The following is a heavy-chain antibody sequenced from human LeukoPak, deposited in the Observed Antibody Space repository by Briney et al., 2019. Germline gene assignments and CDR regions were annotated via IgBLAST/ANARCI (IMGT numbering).Heavy chain of an antibody. J-gene: IGHJ5*02. CDR3: AKEAYNYKWQWFDA. CDR1: GFTFSPFA. Sequence: GGSLRLSCAASGFTFSPFAMNWVRQAPGKGLEWVSSISGGGGIIYYAESVKGRFTISRDDSKNTLYLQMNSLRVEDTAVYYCAKEAYNYKWQWFDAWGEGGLVTVFS. CDR2: ISGGGGII. D-gene: IGHD1-1*01. V-gene: IGHV3-23*01.